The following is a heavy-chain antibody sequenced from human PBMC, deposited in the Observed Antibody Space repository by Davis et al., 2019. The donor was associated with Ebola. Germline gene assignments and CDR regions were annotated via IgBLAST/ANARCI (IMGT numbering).Heavy chain of an antibody. Sequence: PSETLSLTCTVSGGSISSGSYYWSWIRQPAGKGLEWIGHIYTSGSTNYNPSLKSRVTISVDTSKNQFSLNLSSVTAADTAVYYCATDATPRGLNGMDVWGQGTTVTVSS. J-gene: IGHJ6*02. V-gene: IGHV4-61*09. CDR2: IYTSGST. CDR1: GGSISSGSYY. CDR3: ATDATPRGLNGMDV. D-gene: IGHD3-10*01.